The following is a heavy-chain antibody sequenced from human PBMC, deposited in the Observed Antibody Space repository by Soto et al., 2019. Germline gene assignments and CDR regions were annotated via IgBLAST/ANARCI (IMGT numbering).Heavy chain of an antibody. CDR1: GFTFSSYS. J-gene: IGHJ5*02. Sequence: GGSLRLSCAASGFTFSSYSMNWVRQAPGKGLEWVSYISSSSSTIYYADSVKGRFTISRDNAKNSLYLQMNSLRDEDTAVYYCARDLYDYVWGSYRDNWFDPWGQGTLVTVSS. CDR3: ARDLYDYVWGSYRDNWFDP. V-gene: IGHV3-48*02. D-gene: IGHD3-16*02. CDR2: ISSSSSTI.